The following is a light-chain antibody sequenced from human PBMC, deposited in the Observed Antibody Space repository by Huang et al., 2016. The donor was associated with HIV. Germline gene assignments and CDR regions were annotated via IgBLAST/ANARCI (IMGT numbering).Light chain of an antibody. CDR3: QQYYSTPLLT. CDR2: WAS. J-gene: IGKJ4*01. Sequence: VVMTQSPDSLAVSLGERATINCKSSQSVLYSSNNKNYLAWYQQKPGQPPKLLIYWASTRESGVPDRFSGSGSETDFTLTISSLQAEDVAVYYCQQYYSTPLLTFGGGTKVEIK. V-gene: IGKV4-1*01. CDR1: QSVLYSSNNKNY.